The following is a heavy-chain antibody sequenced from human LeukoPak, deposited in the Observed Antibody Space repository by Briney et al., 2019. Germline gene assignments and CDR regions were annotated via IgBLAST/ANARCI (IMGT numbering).Heavy chain of an antibody. CDR2: IIPIFGTA. D-gene: IGHD2-15*01. Sequence: GASVKVSCKASGFTFTGYYMHWVRQAPGQGLEWMGGIIPIFGTANYAQKFQGRVTITADKSTSTAYMELSSLRSEDTAVYYCARDDIVVVVGATDTYFEYWGQGTLVTVSS. J-gene: IGHJ4*02. V-gene: IGHV1-69*06. CDR1: GFTFTGYY. CDR3: ARDDIVVVVGATDTYFEY.